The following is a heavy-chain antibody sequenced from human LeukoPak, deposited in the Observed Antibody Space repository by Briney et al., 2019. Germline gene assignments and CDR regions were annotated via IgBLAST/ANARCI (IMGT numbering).Heavy chain of an antibody. J-gene: IGHJ4*02. CDR2: ISNDGSQT. CDR3: ASAEHNAWHNFKS. V-gene: IGHV3-30*04. CDR1: GFTLTTYS. D-gene: IGHD1/OR15-1a*01. Sequence: GGSLGLSCAASGFTLTTYSMHWVRQAPGKGLEWLSIISNDGSQTYYAESVRGRFTISRDTSQNTLYLQMRSLTTEDTAVYYCASAEHNAWHNFKSWGQGTLVTVSS.